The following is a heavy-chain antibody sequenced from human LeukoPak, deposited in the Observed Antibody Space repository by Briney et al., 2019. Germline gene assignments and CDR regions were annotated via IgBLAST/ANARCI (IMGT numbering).Heavy chain of an antibody. CDR3: WGSGYIQGGPIFDY. J-gene: IGHJ4*02. Sequence: GGSLKLSCATSGFTFSGSVMQWVRQASGKGLEWVGRIRSKANSYATAYGASMKGRFTISRDDSKNTAYLQVNSLKTEDTAVYYCWGSGYIQGGPIFDYWGQGTLVTVSP. CDR1: GFTFSGSV. V-gene: IGHV3-73*01. CDR2: IRSKANSYAT. D-gene: IGHD3-22*01.